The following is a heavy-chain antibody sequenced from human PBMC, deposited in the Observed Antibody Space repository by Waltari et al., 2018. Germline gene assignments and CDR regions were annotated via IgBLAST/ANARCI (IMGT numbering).Heavy chain of an antibody. Sequence: QVQLVQSGAAVKKPGSSVKVSCKSSGSTFSSYAISWVRQAPGQGLEWMGGIIPIFGTANYAQKFQGRVTITTDESTSTAYMELSSLRSEDTAVYYCARGFEDGYSNWFDPWGQGTLVTVSS. V-gene: IGHV1-69*05. J-gene: IGHJ5*02. CDR2: IIPIFGTA. CDR1: GSTFSSYA. D-gene: IGHD2-15*01. CDR3: ARGFEDGYSNWFDP.